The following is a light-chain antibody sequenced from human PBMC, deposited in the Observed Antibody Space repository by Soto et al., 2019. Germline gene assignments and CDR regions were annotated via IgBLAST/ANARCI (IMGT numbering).Light chain of an antibody. J-gene: IGKJ4*01. CDR2: DAS. V-gene: IGKV3-11*01. CDR3: QQRRNWPKII. CDR1: QSVSKY. Sequence: EIVLTQSPATLSLSPGERATLSCRASQSVSKYLAWYQQKPGQAPRLLIHDASNRATGIPARFSGSGSGTAFTPPITRLEPKVFGFYNCQQRRNWPKIIFGGGTKVEIK.